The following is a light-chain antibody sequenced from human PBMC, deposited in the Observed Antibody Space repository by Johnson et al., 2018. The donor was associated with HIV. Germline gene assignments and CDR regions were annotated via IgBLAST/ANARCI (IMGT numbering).Light chain of an antibody. CDR1: NSNIGNNY. V-gene: IGLV1-51*02. J-gene: IGLJ1*01. Sequence: QLVLTQPPSVSAAPGQKVTISCSGSNSNIGNNYVSWYQQLPGTAPKLLIYENNKRPSGIPDRFSGSKSGTSATLGIAGLQTGDEADYYCGTWDNSLSPGAVFGTGTKVTVL. CDR3: GTWDNSLSPGAV. CDR2: ENN.